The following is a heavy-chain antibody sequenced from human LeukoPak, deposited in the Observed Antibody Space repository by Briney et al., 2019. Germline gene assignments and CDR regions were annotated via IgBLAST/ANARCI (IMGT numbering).Heavy chain of an antibody. CDR1: EFTFSTYA. Sequence: GGSLRLSCVASEFTFSTYAMSWVRQAPGKGLGWVSAISGSGDTTYYADSVKGRFTISRDNSRTTVYLQMNSLRADDTAVYYCARDSRYGYSNDYWGQGTLGTVSS. V-gene: IGHV3-23*01. J-gene: IGHJ4*02. D-gene: IGHD5-18*01. CDR2: ISGSGDTT. CDR3: ARDSRYGYSNDY.